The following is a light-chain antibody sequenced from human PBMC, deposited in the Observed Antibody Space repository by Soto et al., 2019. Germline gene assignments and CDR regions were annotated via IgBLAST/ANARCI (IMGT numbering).Light chain of an antibody. CDR1: QSLLYSNGYNY. CDR3: MQALQAPFT. V-gene: IGKV2-28*01. J-gene: IGKJ3*01. Sequence: DIVKTQSPLSLPVTPRERASISCRSSQSLLYSNGYNYLDWYLQKPGQSPQLLIYLGSNRASGVPDRFSGSGSGTDFTLKISRVEAEDVGVYYCMQALQAPFTFGPGTKVDIK. CDR2: LGS.